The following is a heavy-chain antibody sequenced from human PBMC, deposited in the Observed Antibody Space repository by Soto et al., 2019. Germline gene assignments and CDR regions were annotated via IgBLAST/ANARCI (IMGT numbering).Heavy chain of an antibody. CDR1: GFTFSSFA. V-gene: IGHV3-23*01. D-gene: IGHD6-19*01. CDR2: IGSRGDST. J-gene: IGHJ4*02. CDR3: AQDLIYGYNSGRPFDA. Sequence: GGSLRLSCAASGFTFSSFAMSWVRQAPGKGLEWVSAIGSRGDSTYYADSVKGRFTISRDNSKNTLYLQMNSLRAEDTAVYYCAQDLIYGYNSGRPFDAWGQGTLVTVSS.